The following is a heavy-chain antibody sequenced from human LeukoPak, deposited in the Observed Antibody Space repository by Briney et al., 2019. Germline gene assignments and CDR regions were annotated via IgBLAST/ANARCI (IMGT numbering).Heavy chain of an antibody. CDR3: ARVGRITMARGVIDYYYYGMDV. Sequence: ASVKVSCKASGGTFSSYAISWVRQAPGQGLEWMGGIIPIFGTANYAQKFQGRVTITADESTSTAYVELSSLRSEDTAVYYCARVGRITMARGVIDYYYYGMDVWGQGTTVTVSS. D-gene: IGHD3-10*01. J-gene: IGHJ6*02. CDR1: GGTFSSYA. V-gene: IGHV1-69*13. CDR2: IIPIFGTA.